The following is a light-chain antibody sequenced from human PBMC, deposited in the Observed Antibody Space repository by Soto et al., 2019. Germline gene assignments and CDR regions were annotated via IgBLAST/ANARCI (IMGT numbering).Light chain of an antibody. CDR3: SSNAGSSNV. Sequence: QSVLTHPPSASGSPGHSVAISCTGTSIDLGGYNYVSWYQQHPGKATKLMIYEVNKRPSGVHDSFSGSKSGNTASLTVSGLQAEDEADYYCSSNAGSSNVFANGAKVTVL. CDR1: SIDLGGYNY. CDR2: EVN. V-gene: IGLV2-8*01. J-gene: IGLJ1*01.